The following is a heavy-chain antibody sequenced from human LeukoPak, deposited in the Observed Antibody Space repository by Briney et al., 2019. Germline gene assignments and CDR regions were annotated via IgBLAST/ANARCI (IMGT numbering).Heavy chain of an antibody. V-gene: IGHV3-30-3*01. CDR2: ISYDGSNK. CDR1: GFTFSSYA. Sequence: PGGPLRLSCAASGFTFSSYAMHWVRQAPGKGLEWVAVISYDGSNKYYADSVKGRFTISRDNSKNTLYLQMNSLRAEDTAVYYCARAIVERRGVFDYWGQGTLVTVSS. J-gene: IGHJ4*02. D-gene: IGHD1-1*01. CDR3: ARAIVERRGVFDY.